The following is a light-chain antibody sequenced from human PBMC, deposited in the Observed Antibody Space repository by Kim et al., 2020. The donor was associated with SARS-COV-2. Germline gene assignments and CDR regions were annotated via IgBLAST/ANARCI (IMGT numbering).Light chain of an antibody. CDR2: LAS. Sequence: DIQMTQSPSTLSASVGDRVTITCRASENIGTWLAWYQQKPGRAPRLLIYLASTLESGVPSRFSGTGSGTEFSLTISSLQPDDVATYYCLHYSRFPYTFGQGTKLEI. CDR3: LHYSRFPYT. CDR1: ENIGTW. V-gene: IGKV1-5*03. J-gene: IGKJ2*01.